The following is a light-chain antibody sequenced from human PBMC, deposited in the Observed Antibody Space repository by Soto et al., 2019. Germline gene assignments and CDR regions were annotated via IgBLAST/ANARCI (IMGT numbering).Light chain of an antibody. CDR1: QSISTW. J-gene: IGKJ1*01. V-gene: IGKV1-5*03. CDR3: QQYNTYRT. Sequence: DIQMTQSPSTLFASAGDRVTITCRASQSISTWLAWYQQKPGKAPKLLIYKASSLESGVPSRFSGSGSGTEFTLTIRSLQPDDFATFYCQQYNTYRTFGQGTRVEVK. CDR2: KAS.